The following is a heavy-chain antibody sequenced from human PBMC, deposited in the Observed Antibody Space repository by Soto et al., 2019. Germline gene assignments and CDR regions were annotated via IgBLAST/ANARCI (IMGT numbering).Heavy chain of an antibody. J-gene: IGHJ4*02. V-gene: IGHV4-59*08. D-gene: IGHD5-12*01. Sequence: SETLSLTCIVSGGSMSSYYWGWFRQPPGKGLEWIGYIYYTGTTNYHPSLKSRVTISVDTSKNQFSLKLSSVTAADTAVYYCARRTHDGYSGYARIDYWGQGTLVTVSS. CDR3: ARRTHDGYSGYARIDY. CDR1: GGSMSSYY. CDR2: IYYTGTT.